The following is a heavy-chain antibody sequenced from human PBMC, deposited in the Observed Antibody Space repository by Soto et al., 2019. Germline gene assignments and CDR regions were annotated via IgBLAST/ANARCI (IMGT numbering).Heavy chain of an antibody. V-gene: IGHV3-15*01. Sequence: GALRLSCAASGFTFSNAWMSWVRQAPGKGLEWVGRIKSKTDGGTTDYAAPVKGRFTISRDDSKNTLYLQMNSLKTEDTAVYYCTTAFRRSDDAFDIWGQGTMVT. D-gene: IGHD1-26*01. CDR3: TTAFRRSDDAFDI. CDR1: GFTFSNAW. J-gene: IGHJ3*02. CDR2: IKSKTDGGTT.